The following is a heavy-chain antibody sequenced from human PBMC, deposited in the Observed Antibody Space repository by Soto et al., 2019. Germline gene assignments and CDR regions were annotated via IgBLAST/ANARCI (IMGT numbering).Heavy chain of an antibody. Sequence: PGGSLRLSCAASGFTFSSYWMSWVRQAPGKGLGWVANIKQDGSEKYYVDSVKGRFTISRDNAKNSLYLQMNSLRAEDTAVYYCAKDRVVVAAWLPVASSYYYMDVWGKGTSVTVSS. CDR3: AKDRVVVAAWLPVASSYYYMDV. D-gene: IGHD2-15*01. CDR2: IKQDGSEK. V-gene: IGHV3-7*01. CDR1: GFTFSSYW. J-gene: IGHJ6*03.